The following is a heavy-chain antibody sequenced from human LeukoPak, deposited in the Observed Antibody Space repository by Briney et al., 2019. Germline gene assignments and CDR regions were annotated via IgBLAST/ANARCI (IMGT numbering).Heavy chain of an antibody. V-gene: IGHV3-48*01. D-gene: IGHD2-21*01. CDR3: ARGKGLQYFDY. CDR2: ISSGGSTI. CDR1: GFTFSSYS. J-gene: IGHJ4*02. Sequence: GGSLRLSCAASGFTFSSYSVSWVRQAPGKGLEWVSYISSGGSTIYYADSVKGRFTISRENAKNSLYLQMNSLRAEDTAVYYCARGKGLQYFDYWGQGTLVTVSS.